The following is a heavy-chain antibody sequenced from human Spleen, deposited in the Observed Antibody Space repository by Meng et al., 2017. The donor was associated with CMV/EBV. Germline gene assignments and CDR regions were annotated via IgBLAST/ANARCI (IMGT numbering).Heavy chain of an antibody. CDR3: ARGAGYSYNYDYYGMDV. V-gene: IGHV4-59*01. J-gene: IGHJ6*02. D-gene: IGHD5-18*01. Sequence: SETLSLTCTVSGDSISNYYWTWIRQPPGKGLEWIGFIHYSGSTNYNPSLKSRVTISIDTSMNQFSLNLNFVTAADTAVYYCARGAGYSYNYDYYGMDVWGQGTTVTVSS. CDR2: IHYSGST. CDR1: GDSISNYY.